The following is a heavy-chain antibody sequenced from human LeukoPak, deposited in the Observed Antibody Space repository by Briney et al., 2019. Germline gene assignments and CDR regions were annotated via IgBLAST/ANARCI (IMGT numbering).Heavy chain of an antibody. CDR2: IYYSGST. D-gene: IGHD6-6*01. CDR3: ARSSEYSSSFPFDY. V-gene: IGHV4-31*03. CDR1: VGSISSGGYY. J-gene: IGHJ4*02. Sequence: SQTLSLTCTVSVGSISSGGYYWSWIRQHPGKGLEWIGYIYYSGSTYYNPSLKSRVTISVDTSKNQFSLKLSSVTAADTAVYYCARSSEYSSSFPFDYWGQGTLVTVSS.